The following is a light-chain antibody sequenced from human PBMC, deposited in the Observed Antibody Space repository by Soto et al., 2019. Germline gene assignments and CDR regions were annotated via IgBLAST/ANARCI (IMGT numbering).Light chain of an antibody. CDR1: SSDVGGYNY. V-gene: IGLV2-8*01. CDR2: EVS. CDR3: SSYAGSYSFYV. J-gene: IGLJ1*01. Sequence: QSVLTQPPSASGSPGQSVTISCTGTSSDVGGYNYVSWYQQHPGKAPKLMIYEVSKRPSGVPDRFSGSKSGNTASLTVSGLQAEDEADYYCSSYAGSYSFYVFGTGTQLTVL.